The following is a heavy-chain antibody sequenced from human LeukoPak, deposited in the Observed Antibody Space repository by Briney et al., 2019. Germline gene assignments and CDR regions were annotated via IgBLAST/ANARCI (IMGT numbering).Heavy chain of an antibody. V-gene: IGHV1-69*04. Sequence: ASVKVSCKASGGTFSSYAISWVRQAPGQGLEWMGRIIPILGIANYAQKFQGRVTMTEDTSTDTAYMELSSLRSEDTAVYYCATAKYSSSWYEDYWGQGTLVTVSS. D-gene: IGHD6-13*01. CDR2: IIPILGIA. CDR3: ATAKYSSSWYEDY. J-gene: IGHJ4*02. CDR1: GGTFSSYA.